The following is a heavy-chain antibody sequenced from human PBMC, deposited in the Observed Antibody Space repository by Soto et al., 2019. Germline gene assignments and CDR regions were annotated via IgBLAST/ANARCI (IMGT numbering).Heavy chain of an antibody. CDR2: ISSSGSTI. D-gene: IGHD3-9*01. CDR3: ARAPRYFDWSDYFDY. Sequence: KAVGSLRLSCAASGFTFSDYYMSWIRQAPGKGLEWVSYISSSGSTIYYADSVKGRFTIPRDNAKNSLYLQMNSLRAEDTAVYYCARAPRYFDWSDYFDYWGQGTLVTVSS. CDR1: GFTFSDYY. V-gene: IGHV3-11*01. J-gene: IGHJ4*02.